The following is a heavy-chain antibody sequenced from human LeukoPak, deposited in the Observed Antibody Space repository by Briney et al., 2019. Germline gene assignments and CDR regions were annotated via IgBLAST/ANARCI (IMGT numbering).Heavy chain of an antibody. CDR2: IYSGGST. D-gene: IGHD3-10*01. Sequence: GGSLRLSCAAPGFTVSSNYMSWVRQAPGKGLEWVSVIYSGGSTYYADSVKGRFTISRDNSRNTLYLQMNSLRAEDTAVYYCARGTVIRGVITPALDYWGQGTLVTVSS. J-gene: IGHJ4*02. CDR1: GFTVSSNY. CDR3: ARGTVIRGVITPALDY. V-gene: IGHV3-53*01.